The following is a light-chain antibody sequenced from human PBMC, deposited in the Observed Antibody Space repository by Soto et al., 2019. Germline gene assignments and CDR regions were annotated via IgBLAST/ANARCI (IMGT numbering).Light chain of an antibody. CDR2: AAA. J-gene: IGKJ1*01. Sequence: DIQMTQSPSSLSASVGDRVTMTCRASQNINNYLNWYQQKPGKAPKLLIFAAANLEIGIPSRFNGSGSGTDFTLSISNLQPEDFATYFCQQTYVTPPWAFGQGTKVDIK. CDR1: QNINNY. V-gene: IGKV1-39*01. CDR3: QQTYVTPPWA.